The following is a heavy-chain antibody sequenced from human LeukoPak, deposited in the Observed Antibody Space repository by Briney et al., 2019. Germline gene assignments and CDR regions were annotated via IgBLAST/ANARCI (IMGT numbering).Heavy chain of an antibody. CDR3: ARDWSDFWSGYYGPFMDV. Sequence: SGGSLRLSWAASGFTFSSYGMHWVRQAPGKGLEWVAVIWYDGSNKYYADSVKGRFTISRDNSTNTLYLQMNSLRAEDTAVYYCARDWSDFWSGYYGPFMDVWSKGTTVTVSS. CDR1: GFTFSSYG. V-gene: IGHV3-33*08. CDR2: IWYDGSNK. J-gene: IGHJ6*03. D-gene: IGHD3-3*01.